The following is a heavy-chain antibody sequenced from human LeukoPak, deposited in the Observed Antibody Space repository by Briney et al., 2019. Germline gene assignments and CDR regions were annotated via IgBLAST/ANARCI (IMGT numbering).Heavy chain of an antibody. CDR1: RFTFSSYA. D-gene: IGHD3-10*01. CDR2: ISGSGGHT. CDR3: ARDSRFGKLLIPYFDY. V-gene: IGHV3-23*01. J-gene: IGHJ4*02. Sequence: GGSLRLSCAASRFTFSSYAMGWVRQAPGKGPDWVSSISGSGGHTYFADSVRGRFTISRDNAQNSLYLQMNSLRDEDTAVYYCARDSRFGKLLIPYFDYWGQGTLVTVSS.